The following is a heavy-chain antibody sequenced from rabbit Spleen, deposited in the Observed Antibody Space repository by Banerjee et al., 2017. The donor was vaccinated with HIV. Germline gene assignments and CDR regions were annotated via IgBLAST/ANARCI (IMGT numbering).Heavy chain of an antibody. CDR2: INAVNGKT. CDR3: ARDLTGIIGWNFYL. Sequence: QEQLVESGGGLVQPGGSLKLSCKASGFDFSNYGVSWVRQAPGKGLEWIACINAVNGKTVYATWAKGRFTFSKTSSTTVTLQMTSLTAADTAAYFCARDLTGIIGWNFYLWGQGTLVTVS. V-gene: IGHV1S45*01. J-gene: IGHJ4*01. CDR1: GFDFSNYG. D-gene: IGHD1-1*01.